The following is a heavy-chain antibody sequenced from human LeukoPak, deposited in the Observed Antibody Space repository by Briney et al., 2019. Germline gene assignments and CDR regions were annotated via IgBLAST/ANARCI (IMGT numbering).Heavy chain of an antibody. V-gene: IGHV3-23*01. CDR2: ISGSGGST. CDR1: GFTFSSYG. J-gene: IGHJ4*02. CDR3: ARGAYSYGFDY. Sequence: GGSLRLSCAASGFTFSSYGMSWVRQAPGKGLEWVSAISGSGGSTSYAQKFQGRVTMTRDMSTSTVYMELSSLRSEDTAVYYCARGAYSYGFDYWGQGTLVTVSS. D-gene: IGHD5-18*01.